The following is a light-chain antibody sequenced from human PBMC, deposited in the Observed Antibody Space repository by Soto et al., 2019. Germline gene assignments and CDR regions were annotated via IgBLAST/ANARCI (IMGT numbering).Light chain of an antibody. CDR3: QQSGNSPPT. Sequence: EIGLTQSPGTLSLSPGERATLSCRASQSVSSSYLAWYQQKPGQAPRLLIYGASTRATGIPARFSGSGSGTEFTLTISSLQSEDFAVYYCQQSGNSPPTFGQGTKVDIK. CDR1: QSVSSSY. J-gene: IGKJ1*01. V-gene: IGKV3-20*01. CDR2: GAS.